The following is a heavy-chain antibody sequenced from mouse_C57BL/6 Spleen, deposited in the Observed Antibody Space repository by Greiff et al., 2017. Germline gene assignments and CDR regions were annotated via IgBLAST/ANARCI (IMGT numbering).Heavy chain of an antibody. CDR2: LYPSDSET. Sequence: QVQLQQPGAELVRPGSSVKLSCKASGYTFTSYWMDWVKQRPGQGLDWIGTLYPSDSETHYNQKFKDKATLHVEQSSSTAFMQLSSLTSEDSAVYCCARGLYYGSSSHAYWGQGTLVTVSA. CDR3: ARGLYYGSSSHAY. D-gene: IGHD1-1*01. CDR1: GYTFTSYW. V-gene: IGHV1-61*01. J-gene: IGHJ3*01.